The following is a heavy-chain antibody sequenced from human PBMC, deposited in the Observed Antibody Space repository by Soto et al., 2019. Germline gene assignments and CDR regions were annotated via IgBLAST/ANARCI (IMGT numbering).Heavy chain of an antibody. D-gene: IGHD2-8*02. J-gene: IGHJ4*02. V-gene: IGHV1-69*01. CDR3: ASPTGKLDY. Sequence: QVQLVQSGAEVKKPGSSVKVSCRASGGTFSNYAISWVRQAPGQGLEWMGGIVPIFGTANYAQKFQGRITITADESTSTAYSELSSLRSDDTAVYYCASPTGKLDYWGQGTLVTVSS. CDR2: IVPIFGTA. CDR1: GGTFSNYA.